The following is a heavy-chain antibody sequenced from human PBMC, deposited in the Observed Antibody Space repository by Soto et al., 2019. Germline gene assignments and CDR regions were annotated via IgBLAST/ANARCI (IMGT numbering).Heavy chain of an antibody. CDR2: IYYSGST. J-gene: IGHJ6*02. CDR1: GGSISSSSYY. D-gene: IGHD6-25*01. V-gene: IGHV4-39*01. CDR3: ARQAADFYGMDV. Sequence: PSETLSLTCTVSGGSISSSSYYWGWLRQPPGKGLEWIGSIYYSGSTYYNPSLKSRVTISVDTSKNQFSLKLSSVTAADTAVYNCARQAADFYGMDVWGQRTTVTVSS.